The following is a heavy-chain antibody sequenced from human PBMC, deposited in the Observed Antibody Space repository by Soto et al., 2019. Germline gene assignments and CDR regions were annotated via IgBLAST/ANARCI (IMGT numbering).Heavy chain of an antibody. CDR3: TRGPGSGWSRSP. Sequence: LRLSCAGSGFTFSSHSMNWVRQVPGKGLECTSFISSSSSSIIYADSVKGRFTISRDNAKNSLYLQMNSLRVEDTAVYYCTRGPGSGWSRSPWGQGTLVTVSS. V-gene: IGHV3-48*01. J-gene: IGHJ5*02. D-gene: IGHD6-19*01. CDR2: ISSSSSSI. CDR1: GFTFSSHS.